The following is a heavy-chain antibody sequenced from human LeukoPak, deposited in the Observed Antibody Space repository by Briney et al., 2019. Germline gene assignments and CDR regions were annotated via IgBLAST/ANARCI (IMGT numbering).Heavy chain of an antibody. V-gene: IGHV3-73*01. D-gene: IGHD6-13*01. CDR3: TRHRLVGAGGQQLTNYYFDY. CDR2: IRSKANSYAT. CDR1: GFTFSLYW. J-gene: IGHJ4*02. Sequence: PGGSLRLSCAASGFTFSLYWMHWVRQASGKGLEWVGRIRSKANSYATAYAASVKGRFTISRDDSKNTAYLQMNSLKTEDTAVYYCTRHRLVGAGGQQLTNYYFDYWGQGTLVTVSS.